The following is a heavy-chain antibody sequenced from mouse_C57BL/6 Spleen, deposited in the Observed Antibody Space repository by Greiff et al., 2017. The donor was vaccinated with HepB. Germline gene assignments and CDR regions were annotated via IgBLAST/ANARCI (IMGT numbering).Heavy chain of an antibody. CDR1: GYSITSGYY. D-gene: IGHD2-4*01. J-gene: IGHJ2*01. CDR3: ARDEGYDYGY. Sequence: EVQLQQSGPGLVKPSQSLSLTCSVTGYSITSGYYWNWIRQFPGNKLEWMGYISYDGSNNYNPSLKNRISSTRYTSKNQFFLKVNSVTTEDTATYYCARDEGYDYGYWGQGTTLTVSS. V-gene: IGHV3-6*01. CDR2: ISYDGSN.